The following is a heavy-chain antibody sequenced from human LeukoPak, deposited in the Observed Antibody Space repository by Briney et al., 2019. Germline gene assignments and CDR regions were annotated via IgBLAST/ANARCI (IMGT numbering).Heavy chain of an antibody. V-gene: IGHV3-23*01. CDR3: AKRTDVLTGYYNA. CDR1: GFTFSSYA. CDR2: VSGSGGST. J-gene: IGHJ5*02. D-gene: IGHD3-9*01. Sequence: GGSLRLSCAASGFTFSSYAMSWVRQASGKGLEWVSHVSGSGGSTYYADSVKGRFTISRDNCKNALYLQMYSLRGDDTAVYYWAKRTDVLTGYYNAWGLGTLVTVSS.